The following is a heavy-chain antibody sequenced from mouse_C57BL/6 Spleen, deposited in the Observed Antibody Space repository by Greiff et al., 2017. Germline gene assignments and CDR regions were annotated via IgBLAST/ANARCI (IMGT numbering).Heavy chain of an antibody. Sequence: QVKLQQPGAELVKPGASVKVSCKASGYTFNSYWMHWVKQRPGQGLEWIGRIYPSDSDTNYNPKFKGKATLTVDKSSSTAYMQLSCLASEDSAVDCCAVCLGDYIDYWGQGTTLTVSS. D-gene: IGHD4-1*01. J-gene: IGHJ2*01. CDR2: IYPSDSDT. CDR1: GYTFNSYW. CDR3: AVCLGDYIDY. V-gene: IGHV1-74*01.